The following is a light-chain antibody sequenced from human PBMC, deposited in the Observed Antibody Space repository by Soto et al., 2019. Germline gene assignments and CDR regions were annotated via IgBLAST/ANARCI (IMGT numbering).Light chain of an antibody. CDR3: QQRKYWPPRT. J-gene: IGKJ5*01. V-gene: IGKV3-11*01. CDR1: HNIDMY. CDR2: DAS. Sequence: ETVLTQSPATLSLSPGERATLSCRASHNIDMYLAWYQQKPGQAPRRLIYDASHRATGIPARFSGSGPGTDFTLTISSLEPEDFALYHCQQRKYWPPRTFGQGTRLEIK.